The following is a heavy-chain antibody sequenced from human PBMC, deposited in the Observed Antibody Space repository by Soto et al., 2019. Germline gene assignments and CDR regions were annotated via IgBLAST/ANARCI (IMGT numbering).Heavy chain of an antibody. V-gene: IGHV3-21*01. CDR3: ARLGSSGWYSGRLFDY. CDR2: ISSSSSYI. D-gene: IGHD6-19*01. J-gene: IGHJ4*02. Sequence: EVQLVESGGGLVKPGGSLRLSCAASGFTFSSYSMNWVRQAPGKGLEWVSSISSSSSYIYYADSVKGRFTISRDNAKNSLYLQMNSLRAEDTAVYYCARLGSSGWYSGRLFDYWGQGTLVTVSS. CDR1: GFTFSSYS.